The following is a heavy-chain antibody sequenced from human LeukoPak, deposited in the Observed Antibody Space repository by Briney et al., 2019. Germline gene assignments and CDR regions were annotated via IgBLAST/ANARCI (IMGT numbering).Heavy chain of an antibody. Sequence: SETLSLTCAVSGGSISSGGYCWSWIRQPPGKALEWIGYIYHNGNTYYNPSLKSRVTISVDRSKYQFSLKLSSVTAADTAVYYCARRVGTTVTTYFDFWGQGTLVTVSS. CDR1: GGSISSGGYC. CDR2: IYHNGNT. V-gene: IGHV4-30-2*01. CDR3: ARRVGTTVTTYFDF. J-gene: IGHJ4*02. D-gene: IGHD4-17*01.